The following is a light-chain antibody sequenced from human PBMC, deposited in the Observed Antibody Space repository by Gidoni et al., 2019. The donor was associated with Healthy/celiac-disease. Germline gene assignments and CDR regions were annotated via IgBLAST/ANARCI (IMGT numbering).Light chain of an antibody. CDR2: DNN. Sequence: QSVLTQPPSVSAAPGQKVTISCSGSSSNIGNNYVSWYQQLPGTAPNLLIYDNNTRPSGIPDRFSGSKSGTSATLGITGLQTGDEADYYCGTWDSSLSAGRVFGGGTKLTVL. J-gene: IGLJ2*01. CDR3: GTWDSSLSAGRV. CDR1: SSNIGNNY. V-gene: IGLV1-51*01.